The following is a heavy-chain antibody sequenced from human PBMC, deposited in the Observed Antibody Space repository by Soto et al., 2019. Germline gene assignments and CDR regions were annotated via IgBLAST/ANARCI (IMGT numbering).Heavy chain of an antibody. Sequence: QVQLQESGPGLVKPSGTLSLTCAVSGASITSHDWWTWVRQAPGKGLEWIGQIYHSGSTTYKPSLASLVTMTVDKSKNPFSLDLRAVTSADTAIYYCARDGHGATGYWGQGVLVTVSS. CDR3: ARDGHGATGY. CDR2: IYHSGST. J-gene: IGHJ4*02. CDR1: GASITSHDW. V-gene: IGHV4-4*02.